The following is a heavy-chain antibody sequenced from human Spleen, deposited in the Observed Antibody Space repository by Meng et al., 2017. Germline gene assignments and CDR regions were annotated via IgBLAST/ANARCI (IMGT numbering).Heavy chain of an antibody. CDR3: ARNLVLLWFGEPYGMDV. Sequence: GESLKISCAASGFTFSSYAMHWVRQAPGKGLEWVAVISYDGSNKYYADSVKGRFTISRDNSKNTLYLQMNSLRAEDTAVYYCARNLVLLWFGEPYGMDVWGQGTTVTVSS. CDR1: GFTFSSYA. V-gene: IGHV3-30*04. J-gene: IGHJ6*02. D-gene: IGHD3-10*01. CDR2: ISYDGSNK.